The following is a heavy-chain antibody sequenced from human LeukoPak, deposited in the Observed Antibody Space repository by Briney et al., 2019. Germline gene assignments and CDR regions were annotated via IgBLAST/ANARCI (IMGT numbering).Heavy chain of an antibody. Sequence: PGGSLRLSCGVSGLTFSDAWMSWVRQAPGKGLEWVGRIKSKRGGETRDYAAPVQGRFIISRDDTINTVYLQMNSLKTEDTAVYYCTWLAKVYNTGDRWGQGTLVTVSS. J-gene: IGHJ5*02. V-gene: IGHV3-15*01. CDR2: IKSKRGGETR. CDR1: GLTFSDAW. CDR3: TWLAKVYNTGDR. D-gene: IGHD2-8*02.